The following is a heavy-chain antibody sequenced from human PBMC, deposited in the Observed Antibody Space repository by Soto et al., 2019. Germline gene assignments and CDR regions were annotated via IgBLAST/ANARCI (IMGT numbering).Heavy chain of an antibody. V-gene: IGHV3-48*02. Sequence: GGSLRLSCAASGFTFSTYTMNWVRQAPGKGLEWVSYISSSSTIYYADSVKGRFTISRDNAKNSLYLQMNSLRDEDTAVYYCARGDDSSGWYNYFDYWGQGTLVTVSS. CDR1: GFTFSTYT. CDR3: ARGDDSSGWYNYFDY. D-gene: IGHD6-19*01. CDR2: ISSSSTI. J-gene: IGHJ4*02.